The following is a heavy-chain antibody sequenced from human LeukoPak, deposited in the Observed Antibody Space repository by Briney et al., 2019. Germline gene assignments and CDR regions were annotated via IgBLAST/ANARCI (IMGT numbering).Heavy chain of an antibody. CDR3: ARDFGYCSSTSCYRPYYFDY. CDR1: GFTFSSDI. D-gene: IGHD2-2*01. CDR2: ISSRSSYI. V-gene: IGHV3-21*01. J-gene: IGHJ4*02. Sequence: GGSLRLSCAASGFTFSSDIMNWVREAPGKGLEWVSSISSRSSYIYYADSVKGRFTISRDNAKNSLYLQMNSLRAEDTAVYYCARDFGYCSSTSCYRPYYFDYWGQGTLVTVSS.